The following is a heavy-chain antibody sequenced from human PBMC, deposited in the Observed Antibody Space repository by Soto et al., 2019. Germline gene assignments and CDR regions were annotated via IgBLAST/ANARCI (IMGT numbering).Heavy chain of an antibody. Sequence: GGVLRISCAAAGFTFSRHSIDWVRPAPREGVEWVSSISSSSSYIYYADSVKGRFTISRDNAKNSLYLQMNSLRAEDTAVYYCARATDSSSWPNYYYYMDVWGKGTTVTVSS. CDR1: GFTFSRHS. D-gene: IGHD6-13*01. CDR3: ARATDSSSWPNYYYYMDV. CDR2: ISSSSSYI. J-gene: IGHJ6*03. V-gene: IGHV3-21*01.